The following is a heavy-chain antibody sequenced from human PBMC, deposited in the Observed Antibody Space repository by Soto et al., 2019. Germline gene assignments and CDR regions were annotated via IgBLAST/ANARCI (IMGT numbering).Heavy chain of an antibody. CDR3: AKHMSNGSPDY. CDR2: ISGSGGGT. CDR1: GFTFSSYA. J-gene: IGHJ4*02. Sequence: EVQLLESGGALVQPGGSLRLSCAASGFTFSSYAMSWVRQAPGKGLEWVSLISGSGGGTYYADSVKGRFTISRDNSKNKLYLQMNSLRAEDTAVFYCAKHMSNGSPDYWGQGTLVTVSS. D-gene: IGHD2-15*01. V-gene: IGHV3-23*01.